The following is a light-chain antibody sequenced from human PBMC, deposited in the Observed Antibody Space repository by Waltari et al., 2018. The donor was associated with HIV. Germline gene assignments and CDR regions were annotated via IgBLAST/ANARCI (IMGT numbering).Light chain of an antibody. V-gene: IGKV1-9*01. CDR1: DISTY. CDR2: GAS. CDR3: QQLHSFPLI. J-gene: IGKJ4*01. Sequence: DISTYLAWYQQKPGEAPKLLIHGASTLHRGVTSRFSGSGSGTDFTLTIKNLRPEDFAIYYCQQLHSFPLIFGGGTKVE.